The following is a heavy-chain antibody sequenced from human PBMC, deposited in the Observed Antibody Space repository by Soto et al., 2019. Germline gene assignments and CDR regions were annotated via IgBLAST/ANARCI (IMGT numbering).Heavy chain of an antibody. CDR1: GGSISSGGYY. V-gene: IGHV4-31*03. CDR2: IYYSGST. CDR3: ARDPTGYYSDY. Sequence: QVQLQESGPGLVKPSQTLSLTCTVSGGSISSGGYYWSWIRQHPGKGLEWIGYIYYSGSTYYNSSLKSRVIQTXXTSKNQCSLKLSSVTAADTAVYYCARDPTGYYSDYWGQGILVTVSS. J-gene: IGHJ4*02. D-gene: IGHD3-9*01.